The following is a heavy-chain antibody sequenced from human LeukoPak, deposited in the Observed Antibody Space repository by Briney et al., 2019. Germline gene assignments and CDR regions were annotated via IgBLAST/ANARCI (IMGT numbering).Heavy chain of an antibody. Sequence: GGSLRLSCAASGFTFSRYAMQWVRQAPGKGLEWVAVISYDGSDKNYADSVKGRFTISRDNSKSTLYLQMNSLRADDTAVYYCARAVYRSGGYYFDYWGQGTLVIVSS. CDR3: ARAVYRSGGYYFDY. J-gene: IGHJ4*02. CDR1: GFTFSRYA. V-gene: IGHV3-30*04. CDR2: ISYDGSDK. D-gene: IGHD6-19*01.